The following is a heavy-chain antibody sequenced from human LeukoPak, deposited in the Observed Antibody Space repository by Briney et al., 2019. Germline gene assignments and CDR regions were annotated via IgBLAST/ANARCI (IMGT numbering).Heavy chain of an antibody. CDR3: ANGGLGEFIFDY. J-gene: IGHJ4*02. V-gene: IGHV3-23*01. D-gene: IGHD3-10*01. Sequence: GGSLRLSCTASGFTFSSYAMSWVRQAPGKGLEWVSAISGSGGSTYYADSVKGRFTISRDNSKNTLYLQMNSLRAEDTAVYYCANGGLGEFIFDYWGQGTLVTVSS. CDR1: GFTFSSYA. CDR2: ISGSGGST.